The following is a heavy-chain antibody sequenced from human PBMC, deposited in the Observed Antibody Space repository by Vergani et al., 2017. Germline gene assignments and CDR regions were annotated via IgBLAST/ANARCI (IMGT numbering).Heavy chain of an antibody. CDR2: IYYSGST. Sequence: QVQLQESGPGLVKPSETLSLTCTVSGGSISSYYWSWIRQPPGKGLAWIGYIYYSGSTNYNPSLKSRVTISVDTSKNQFSLKLSSVTAADTAVYYCARGVGSSWYVIRTVGWFDPWGQGTLVTVSS. CDR3: ARGVGSSWYVIRTVGWFDP. CDR1: GGSISSYY. J-gene: IGHJ5*02. D-gene: IGHD6-13*01. V-gene: IGHV4-59*01.